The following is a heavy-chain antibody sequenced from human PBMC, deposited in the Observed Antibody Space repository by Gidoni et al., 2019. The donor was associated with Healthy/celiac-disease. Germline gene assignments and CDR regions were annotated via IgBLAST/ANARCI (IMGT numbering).Heavy chain of an antibody. V-gene: IGHV3-15*01. D-gene: IGHD1-26*01. CDR3: TTGVGATYTAYYFDY. J-gene: IGHJ4*02. CDR1: GFTFSTAW. CDR2: IKSKTDGGTT. Sequence: EVQLVESGGGLVKPGGSLRLSCAASGFTFSTAWMSWVRQAPGKGLEWVGRIKSKTDGGTTDYAAPVKGRFTISRDDSKNTLYLQMNSLKTEDTAVYYCTTGVGATYTAYYFDYWGQGTLVTVSS.